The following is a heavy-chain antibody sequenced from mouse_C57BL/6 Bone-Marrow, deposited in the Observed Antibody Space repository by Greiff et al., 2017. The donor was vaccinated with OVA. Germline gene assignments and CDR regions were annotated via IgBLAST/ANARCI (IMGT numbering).Heavy chain of an antibody. J-gene: IGHJ2*01. CDR1: GYSFTSYW. V-gene: IGHV1-7*01. CDR3: ARCDY. CDR2: INPSSGNT. Sequence: VQLQESGAELAKPGDSVKLTCKASGYSFTSYWMPWVKQRPGQGLQWIGDINPSSGNTKYNPKFKNKATLTADTSSSTAYMQLSSLTYEDSAVYYCARCDYWGQGTTLTVSS.